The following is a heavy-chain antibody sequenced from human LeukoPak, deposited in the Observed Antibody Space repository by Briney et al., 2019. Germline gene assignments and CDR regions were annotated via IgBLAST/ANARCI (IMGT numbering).Heavy chain of an antibody. CDR1: GYSFTSYW. D-gene: IGHD6-13*01. Sequence: GESLKISCKGAGYSFTSYWIGWVRQMPGKGLEWMGIIYPGDSDIRYSPSFQGQVTISADKSISTAYLQWSSLKASDTAMYYCARLSIPGIAAAGTDCWGQGTLVTVSS. CDR2: IYPGDSDI. CDR3: ARLSIPGIAAAGTDC. J-gene: IGHJ4*02. V-gene: IGHV5-51*01.